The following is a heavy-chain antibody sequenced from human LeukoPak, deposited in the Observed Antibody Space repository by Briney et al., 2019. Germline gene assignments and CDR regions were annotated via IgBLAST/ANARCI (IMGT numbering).Heavy chain of an antibody. J-gene: IGHJ5*02. CDR2: INHSGST. Sequence: SETLSLTCAVYGGSFSGYYWSWIRQPPGKGLEWIGEINHSGSTNYNSSLKSRVTISVDTSKNQFSLKLSSVTAADTAVYYCARGNGYCSSTSCYINWFDPWGQGTLVTVSS. CDR1: GGSFSGYY. CDR3: ARGNGYCSSTSCYINWFDP. D-gene: IGHD2-2*02. V-gene: IGHV4-34*01.